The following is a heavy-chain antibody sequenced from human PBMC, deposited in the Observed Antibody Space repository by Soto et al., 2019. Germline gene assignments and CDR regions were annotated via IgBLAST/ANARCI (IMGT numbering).Heavy chain of an antibody. D-gene: IGHD5-12*01. V-gene: IGHV3-30*03. CDR2: VSHDAGST. CDR1: AFSNYA. J-gene: IGHJ5*02. CDR3: ARGGWPDGYNAPLYS. Sequence: GGSLRLSCGASAFSNYAIHWVRQAPGKGLEWVGIVSHDAGSTYTADSVQGHFSISRDTSNSTVYLHMTSLRPEDSGLYCCARGGWPDGYNAPLYSWGQGSLVTVSS.